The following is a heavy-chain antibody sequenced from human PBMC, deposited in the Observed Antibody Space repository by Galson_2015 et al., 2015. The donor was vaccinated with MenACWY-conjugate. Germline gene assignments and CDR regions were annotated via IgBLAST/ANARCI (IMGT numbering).Heavy chain of an antibody. Sequence: SQRLSCATSGFAFGGYLMGWFRQAPGKGLEWVGYIQSKNYGANTQYAASVKDRFSISRDDSRSIAYLEMNSLKTEDTALYYCTRADHRYCSSTNCPFDHWGQGTLVTVSS. V-gene: IGHV3-49*03. CDR2: IQSKNYGANT. CDR3: TRADHRYCSSTNCPFDH. J-gene: IGHJ4*02. CDR1: GFAFGGYL. D-gene: IGHD2-15*01.